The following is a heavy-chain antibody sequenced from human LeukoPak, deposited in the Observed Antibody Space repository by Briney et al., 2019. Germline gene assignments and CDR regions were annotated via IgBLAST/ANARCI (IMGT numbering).Heavy chain of an antibody. V-gene: IGHV4-38-2*02. CDR1: GYSISSGYY. CDR3: ARVGGPGIAAADNWFDP. J-gene: IGHJ5*02. Sequence: MTSETLSLTCTVSGYSISSGYYWGWIRQPPGKGLEWIGSIYHSGSTYYNPSLKSRVPLSVDTSKNQFSLKLSSVTAADTAVYYCARVGGPGIAAADNWFDPWGQGTLVTVSS. D-gene: IGHD6-13*01. CDR2: IYHSGST.